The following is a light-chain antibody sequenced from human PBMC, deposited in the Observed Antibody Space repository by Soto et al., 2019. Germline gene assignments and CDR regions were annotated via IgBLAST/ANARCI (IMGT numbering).Light chain of an antibody. CDR2: EVT. J-gene: IGLJ1*01. V-gene: IGLV2-8*01. Sequence: QSALTQPPSASGSPGQSVTISCTGTSSDLGGYNHVSWYQQHPGKAPKLMIYEVTKRPSGVPDRFSGSKSGNTASLIVSGLQAEDEADYYCSSFAGFNNVYVFGTGTKLTVL. CDR1: SSDLGGYNH. CDR3: SSFAGFNNVYV.